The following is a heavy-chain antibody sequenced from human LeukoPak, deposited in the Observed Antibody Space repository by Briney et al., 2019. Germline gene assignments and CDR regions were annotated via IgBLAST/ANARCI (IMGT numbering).Heavy chain of an antibody. CDR1: GYTCTSYY. CDR2: INPSGGRT. V-gene: IGHV1-46*01. Sequence: ASVKVSCKASGYTCTSYYIHWVRQGPGQGLEWMGIINPSGGRTSYAQKFQGRVTMTRDMSTSTVYMELSSLRSEDTAIYYCARGDGEAASLWENWFDPWGQGTLVTVSS. D-gene: IGHD6-13*01. J-gene: IGHJ5*02. CDR3: ARGDGEAASLWENWFDP.